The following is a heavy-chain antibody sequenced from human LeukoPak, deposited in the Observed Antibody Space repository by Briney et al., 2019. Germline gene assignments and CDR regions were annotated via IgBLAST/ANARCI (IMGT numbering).Heavy chain of an antibody. CDR1: GYTFTGYY. J-gene: IGHJ6*03. CDR3: ARGHEAIQLWSIYYYYYYMDV. CDR2: INPNSGGT. V-gene: IGHV1-2*02. Sequence: ASVKVSCKASGYTFTGYYMHWVRQAPGQGLEWMGWINPNSGGTNYAQKFQGRVTMTRDTSISTAYMELSRLRSDDTAVYYCARGHEAIQLWSIYYYYYYMDVWGKGTTVTVSS. D-gene: IGHD5-18*01.